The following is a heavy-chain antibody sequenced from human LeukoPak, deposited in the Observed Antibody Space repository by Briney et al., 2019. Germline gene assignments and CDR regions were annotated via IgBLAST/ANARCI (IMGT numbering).Heavy chain of an antibody. CDR3: ARTGEAVYYYGSGSYYRFYYYGMDV. Sequence: ASVTVSCKASGYTFTSYGISWVGQAPGQGREGMGWISAYNGNTNYAQKLQGRVTMTTDTSTSTAYMELRSLRSDDTAVYYCARTGEAVYYYGSGSYYRFYYYGMDVWGQGTTVTVSS. CDR1: GYTFTSYG. J-gene: IGHJ6*02. D-gene: IGHD3-10*01. V-gene: IGHV1-18*01. CDR2: ISAYNGNT.